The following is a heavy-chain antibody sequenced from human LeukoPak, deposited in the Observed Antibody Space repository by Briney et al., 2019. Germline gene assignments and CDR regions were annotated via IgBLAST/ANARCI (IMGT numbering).Heavy chain of an antibody. D-gene: IGHD3-3*01. CDR2: ISGSGGST. CDR3: AKVGTYYDFWSGYLFDY. Sequence: GGSLRLSCAASGFTFSSYAMSWVRQAPGKGLEWVSAISGSGGSTYYADSVKGRFTISRDNSKNTLYLQMDSLRAEDTAVYYCAKVGTYYDFWSGYLFDYWGQGTLVTVSS. V-gene: IGHV3-23*01. J-gene: IGHJ4*02. CDR1: GFTFSSYA.